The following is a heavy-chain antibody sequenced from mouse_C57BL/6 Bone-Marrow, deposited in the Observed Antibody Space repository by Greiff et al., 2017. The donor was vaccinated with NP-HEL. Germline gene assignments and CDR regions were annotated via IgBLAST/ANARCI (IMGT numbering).Heavy chain of an antibody. CDR1: GYSITSGYY. V-gene: IGHV3-6*01. CDR2: ISYDGSN. D-gene: IGHD4-1*01. CDR3: ATGCYWYFDV. Sequence: EVKLMESGPGLVKPSQSLSLTCSVTGYSITSGYYWNWIRQFPGNKLEWMGYISYDGSNNYNPSLKNRISITRDTSKNQFFLKLNSVTTEDTATYYCATGCYWYFDVWGTGTTVTVSS. J-gene: IGHJ1*03.